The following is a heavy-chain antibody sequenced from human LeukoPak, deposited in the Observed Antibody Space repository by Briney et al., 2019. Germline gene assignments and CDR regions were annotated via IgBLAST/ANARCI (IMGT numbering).Heavy chain of an antibody. V-gene: IGHV3-7*01. CDR2: IKQDGSEK. Sequence: GGSLRLSCAASGFTFSSYWMSWVRQAPGKGLEWVANIKQDGSEKYYVDSVKGRFTISRDNAKNSLYLQMNSLRAEDTAVYYCARLPEYCSSTSCYPYWGQGTLVTVSS. CDR3: ARLPEYCSSTSCYPY. J-gene: IGHJ4*02. CDR1: GFTFSSYW. D-gene: IGHD2-2*01.